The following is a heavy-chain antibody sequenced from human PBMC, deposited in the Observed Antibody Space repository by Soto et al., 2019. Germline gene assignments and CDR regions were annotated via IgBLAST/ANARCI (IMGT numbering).Heavy chain of an antibody. J-gene: IGHJ2*01. CDR1: GFTFRSYA. CDR2: ISGSGIST. Sequence: DVQLLESGGGLVQPGGSLRLSCAASGFTFRSYAMSWVRQAPGKGLEWVSGISGSGISTHYADSVKGRFTVSRDNSKSTLYLQMNSLRAADTAVYNCAKEPVGPDWYFDLWGRGTLVIVSS. CDR3: AKEPVGPDWYFDL. V-gene: IGHV3-23*01.